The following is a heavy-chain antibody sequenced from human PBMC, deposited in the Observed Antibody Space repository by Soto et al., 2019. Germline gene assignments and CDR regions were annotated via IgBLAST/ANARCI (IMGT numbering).Heavy chain of an antibody. CDR3: TTGGSSLGY. Sequence: VQLMESGGGSIQPGASLRLSCAASRLTVSSNYMSWVRQAPGKGLEWVSFIYTDGSTYYADSVKGRFTISRDNSKNTLYLQMNSLRAEDTAIYYCTTGGSSLGYWGQGTLVTVSS. D-gene: IGHD6-6*01. CDR1: RLTVSSNY. CDR2: IYTDGST. V-gene: IGHV3-53*01. J-gene: IGHJ4*02.